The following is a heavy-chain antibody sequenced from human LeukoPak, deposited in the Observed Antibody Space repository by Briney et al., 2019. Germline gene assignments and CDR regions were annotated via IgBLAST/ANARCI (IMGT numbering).Heavy chain of an antibody. CDR2: ISAYNGNT. D-gene: IGHD3-16*01. Sequence: ASVKVSCKASGYTFTSYGISWVRQAPGQGLEWMGWISAYNGNTNYAQKLQGRVTMTTDTSTSTAYMELRSLRSDDTAVYYCARHMITFGGVILPVFDYWGQGTLVTVSS. J-gene: IGHJ4*02. CDR1: GYTFTSYG. CDR3: ARHMITFGGVILPVFDY. V-gene: IGHV1-18*01.